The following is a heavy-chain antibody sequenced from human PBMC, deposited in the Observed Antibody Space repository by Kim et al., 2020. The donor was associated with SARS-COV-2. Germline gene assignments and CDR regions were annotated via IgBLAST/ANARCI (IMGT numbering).Heavy chain of an antibody. CDR1: GGSISSGGYY. CDR2: IYYSGST. D-gene: IGHD3-3*01. CDR3: ARGRTTIFGVVIAPVDY. J-gene: IGHJ4*02. V-gene: IGHV4-31*03. Sequence: SETLSLTCTVSGGSISSGGYYWSWIRQHPGKGLEWIGYIYYSGSTYSNPSLKSRVTISVDTSKNQFSLKLSSVTAADTAVYYCARGRTTIFGVVIAPVDYWGQGTLVTVSS.